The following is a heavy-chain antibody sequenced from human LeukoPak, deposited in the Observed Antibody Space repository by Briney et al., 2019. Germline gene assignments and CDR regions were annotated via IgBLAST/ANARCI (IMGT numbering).Heavy chain of an antibody. CDR3: AWGRLQHKAANWFDP. J-gene: IGHJ5*02. CDR1: GYTFTTYG. V-gene: IGHV1-18*01. D-gene: IGHD5-24*01. CDR2: ISPYNGNT. Sequence: GASVKVSCKASGYTFTTYGISWVRQAPGQGLDWMGWISPYNGNTNYAQKLQGRVTMTTDTSTSTAYMELRSLRSDDTAVYYCAWGRLQHKAANWFDPWGQGTLVTVSS.